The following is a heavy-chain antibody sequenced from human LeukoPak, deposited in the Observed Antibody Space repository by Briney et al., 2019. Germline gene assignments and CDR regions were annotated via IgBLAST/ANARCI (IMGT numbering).Heavy chain of an antibody. Sequence: GGSLRLSCAASGFTVSSNYMSWVRQAPGKGLEWVAFIRYDGSNKYFADSLKGRFTISRDNSKNTLYLQMNSLRAEDTAVYYCARAGRGLRYFDWLTYDYWGQGTLVTVSS. D-gene: IGHD3-9*01. J-gene: IGHJ4*02. CDR1: GFTVSSNY. CDR3: ARAGRGLRYFDWLTYDY. V-gene: IGHV3-30*02. CDR2: IRYDGSNK.